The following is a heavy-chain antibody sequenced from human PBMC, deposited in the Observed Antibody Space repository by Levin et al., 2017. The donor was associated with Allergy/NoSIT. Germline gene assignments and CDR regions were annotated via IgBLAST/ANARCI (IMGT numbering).Heavy chain of an antibody. Sequence: GESLKISCAVSGFSISEYAMAWVRQAPGKGLEWVSEITGGGFNTYYGDSVKGRFTVSKDDSKEMLYLDLSSLRVEDTAVYYCAKKQGGTSGFSFDVWGQGTMVTVSS. CDR1: GFSISEYA. J-gene: IGHJ3*01. CDR3: AKKQGGTSGFSFDV. D-gene: IGHD1/OR15-1a*01. V-gene: IGHV3-23*01. CDR2: ITGGGFNT.